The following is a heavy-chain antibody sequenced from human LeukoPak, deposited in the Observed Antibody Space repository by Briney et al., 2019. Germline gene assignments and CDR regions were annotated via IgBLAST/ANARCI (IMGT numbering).Heavy chain of an antibody. D-gene: IGHD6-19*01. CDR2: ISGSGGST. V-gene: IGHV3-23*01. CDR3: AKGPYSSGWYGGDY. Sequence: GGPLRLSCAASGFTFSSYAMSWVRQAPGKGLEWVSAISGSGGSTYYADSVKGRFTISRDNSKNTLYLQMNSLRAEDTAVYYCAKGPYSSGWYGGDYWGQGTLVTVSS. J-gene: IGHJ4*02. CDR1: GFTFSSYA.